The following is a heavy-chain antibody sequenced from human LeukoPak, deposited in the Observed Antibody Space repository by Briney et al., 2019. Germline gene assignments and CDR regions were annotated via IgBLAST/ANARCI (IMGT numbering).Heavy chain of an antibody. Sequence: PSETLSLTCSVSGGAIGSDGYYWNWIRQHPGKGLEWIGYIYYSGSASYNPSLKSRVTISVDTSKNQFSLRLSSVTAADTAVYYCARGRFYGFSGDSWGQGSLVIVSS. CDR3: ARGRFYGFSGDS. D-gene: IGHD3-10*01. V-gene: IGHV4-31*03. CDR2: IYYSGSA. J-gene: IGHJ4*02. CDR1: GGAIGSDGYY.